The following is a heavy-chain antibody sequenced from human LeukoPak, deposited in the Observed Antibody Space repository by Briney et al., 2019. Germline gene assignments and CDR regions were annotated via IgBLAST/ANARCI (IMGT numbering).Heavy chain of an antibody. D-gene: IGHD3-22*01. J-gene: IGHJ6*03. CDR2: IIPIFGTA. CDR1: GGTFSSYA. CDR3: ARASYYYDSSGYNYYYYMDV. V-gene: IGHV1-69*05. Sequence: SVKVSCKASGGTFSSYAISWVRQAPGQGLEWMGRIIPIFGTANYAQKFQGRVTITTDESTSTAYMGLSSLRSEDTAVYYCARASYYYDSSGYNYYYYMDVWAKGPRSPSP.